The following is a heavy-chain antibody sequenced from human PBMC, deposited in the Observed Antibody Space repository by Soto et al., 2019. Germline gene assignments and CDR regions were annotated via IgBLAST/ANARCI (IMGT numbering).Heavy chain of an antibody. CDR1: GYTFTSYA. CDR3: ARVVLVPAATLGYYGMDV. J-gene: IGHJ6*02. Sequence: GASVKVSCKASGYTFTSYAISWVRQAPGQGLEWMGGIIPIFGTANYAQKFQGRVTITADESTSTAYMELSSLRSEDTAVYYCARVVLVPAATLGYYGMDVWGQGTAVTVSS. CDR2: IIPIFGTA. V-gene: IGHV1-69*13. D-gene: IGHD2-2*01.